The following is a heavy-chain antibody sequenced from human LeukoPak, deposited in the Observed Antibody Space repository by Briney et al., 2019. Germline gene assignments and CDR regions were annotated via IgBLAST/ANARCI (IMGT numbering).Heavy chain of an antibody. CDR2: IIPILGIA. J-gene: IGHJ4*02. V-gene: IGHV1-69*04. Sequence: VASVKVSCKASGGTFSSYAISWVRQAPGQGLEWMGRIIPILGIANYAQKFQDKVTITADKSTSTAYMELTSLRSGDTAVYYCATEGEPDIVVVPAAINYWGQGALVTVSS. CDR3: ATEGEPDIVVVPAAINY. D-gene: IGHD2-2*02. CDR1: GGTFSSYA.